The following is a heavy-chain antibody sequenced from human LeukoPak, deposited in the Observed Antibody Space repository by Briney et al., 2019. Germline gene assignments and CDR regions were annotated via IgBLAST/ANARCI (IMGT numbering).Heavy chain of an antibody. J-gene: IGHJ4*02. D-gene: IGHD6-19*01. CDR1: GFTFSSCT. V-gene: IGHV3-23*01. CDR3: AKRRYSSGWVDY. CDR2: ISGSGGST. Sequence: GGSLRLSCAASGFTFSSCTMNWVRQAPGKGLEWVSAISGSGGSTYYADSVKGRFTISRDNSKNTLYLQMNSLRAEDTAVYYCAKRRYSSGWVDYWGQGTLVTVSS.